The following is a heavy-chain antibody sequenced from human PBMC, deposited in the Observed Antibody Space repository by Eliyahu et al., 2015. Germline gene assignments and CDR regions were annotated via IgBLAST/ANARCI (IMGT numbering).Heavy chain of an antibody. D-gene: IGHD6-19*01. CDR2: IIPAFGTP. CDR3: ALEGGSSGPRWFDP. J-gene: IGHJ5*02. V-gene: IGHV1-69*01. Sequence: QVQLVQSGAEVXKPGSSXXVSCKASGGIFSIYTIXRVRQAPGQGLEWMGGIIPAFGTPNYAQKFQGRVTINADEPTNTAYMEVSSLRFDDTAVYYCALEGGSSGPRWFDPWGQGTLVIVSS. CDR1: GGIFSIYT.